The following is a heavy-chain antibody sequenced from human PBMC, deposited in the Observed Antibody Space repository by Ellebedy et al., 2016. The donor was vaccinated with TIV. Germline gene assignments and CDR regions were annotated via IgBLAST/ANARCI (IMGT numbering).Heavy chain of an antibody. D-gene: IGHD6-19*01. CDR2: IQQEGYEK. CDR3: ARDQGWAVAGTTRFDY. Sequence: GESLKISCAASGFSFRSYWMSWVRQAPGMGPEWVASIQQEGYEKRYVDSVEGRFTISRDNVKNSLDLQMNSLRAEDTAGYYGARDQGWAVAGTTRFDYWGQGTLVTVSS. V-gene: IGHV3-7*01. J-gene: IGHJ4*02. CDR1: GFSFRSYW.